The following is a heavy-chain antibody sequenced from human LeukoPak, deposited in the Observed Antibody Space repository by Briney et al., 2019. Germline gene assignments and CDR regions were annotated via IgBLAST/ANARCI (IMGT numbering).Heavy chain of an antibody. D-gene: IGHD3-10*01. CDR1: GYTFTGYY. CDR2: INPNSGNT. J-gene: IGHJ6*03. Sequence: GASVKVSCKASGYTFTGYYMHWVRQAPGQGLEWMGWINPNSGNTGYAQKFQGRVTMTRNTSISTAYMELSSLRSEDTAVYYCARVTHGSGSYYYYYYMDVWGKGTTVTISS. CDR3: ARVTHGSGSYYYYYYMDV. V-gene: IGHV1-8*02.